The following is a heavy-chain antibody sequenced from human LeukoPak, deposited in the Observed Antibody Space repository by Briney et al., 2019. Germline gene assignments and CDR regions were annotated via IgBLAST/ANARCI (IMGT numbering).Heavy chain of an antibody. CDR3: AREDRESGGMDV. V-gene: IGHV1-2*02. CDR2: ITPETGAT. CDR1: GYIFTGNF. Sequence: ASVKVSCKASGYIFTGNFIHWVRQAPGQGLEWMGWITPETGATHYAEKFQGRVTLTRDTSITTAHMELTRLTSDDTAVYYCAREDRESGGMDVRGQGTAVSVSS. J-gene: IGHJ6*02.